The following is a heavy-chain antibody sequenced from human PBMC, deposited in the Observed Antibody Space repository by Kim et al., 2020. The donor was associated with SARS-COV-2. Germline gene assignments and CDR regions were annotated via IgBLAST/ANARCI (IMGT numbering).Heavy chain of an antibody. CDR2: ITWHGRDL. CDR3: AKDVDASGTAAEGYFQY. D-gene: IGHD3-10*01. CDR1: GFTFDDYA. J-gene: IGHJ1*01. V-gene: IGHV3-9*01. Sequence: GGSLRLSCAASGFTFDDYAMHWVRQGPGKGLEWVSGITWHGRDLGYADSVRGRFTISRDNGKNSLSLEMNSLQPDDTAFYYCAKDVDASGTAAEGYFQYWGRGTLVTVS.